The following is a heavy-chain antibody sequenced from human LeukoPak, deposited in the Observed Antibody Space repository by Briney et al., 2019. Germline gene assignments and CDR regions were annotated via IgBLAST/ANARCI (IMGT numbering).Heavy chain of an antibody. CDR3: ARSGAAETTHGDS. CDR1: GYIFTSFG. D-gene: IGHD4-17*01. Sequence: ASVKVSCKASGYIFTSFGVSWVRQAPGQGLEWMGWIGNYNGNTNYAQKVQGRVTMTTDSSTSTAYMELRSLTSDDTAVYYCARSGAAETTHGDSWGQGTLVTVSS. J-gene: IGHJ4*02. V-gene: IGHV1-18*01. CDR2: IGNYNGNT.